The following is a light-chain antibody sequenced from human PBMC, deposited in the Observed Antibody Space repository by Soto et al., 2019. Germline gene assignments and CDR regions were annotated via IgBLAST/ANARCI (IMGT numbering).Light chain of an antibody. Sequence: DIQMTQSPSTLSASVGDRVPVTCRASQSISSWLAWYQQKPGKAPKLLIYHASSLGSGVPSRFSGSGSGTEFTLTISSLQPDDFATYYCQQYNTYPWTFGQGTKVDIK. V-gene: IGKV1-5*01. CDR1: QSISSW. CDR3: QQYNTYPWT. CDR2: HAS. J-gene: IGKJ1*01.